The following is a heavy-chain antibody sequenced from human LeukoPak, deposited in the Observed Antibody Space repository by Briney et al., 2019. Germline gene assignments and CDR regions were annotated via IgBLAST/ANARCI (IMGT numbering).Heavy chain of an antibody. CDR1: GGSISSYY. Sequence: PSETVSLTCTVSGGSISSYYWSWIRQPAGKGLEWIGRIYTSGSTNYNPSLKSRVTMSVDTSKNQFSLKLSSVTAADTAVYYCARDSGDDSSFYYYYYYMDVWGKGTTVTVSS. V-gene: IGHV4-4*07. J-gene: IGHJ6*03. D-gene: IGHD6-6*01. CDR2: IYTSGST. CDR3: ARDSGDDSSFYYYYYYMDV.